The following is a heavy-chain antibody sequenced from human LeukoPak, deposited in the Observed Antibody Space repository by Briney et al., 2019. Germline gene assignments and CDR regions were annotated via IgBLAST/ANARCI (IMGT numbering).Heavy chain of an antibody. V-gene: IGHV3-48*03. CDR2: NSGSGSTI. Sequence: GGSLRLSCAASGFTFRSYEMNWVPQAPGQGLEWVPYNSGSGSTIYYADSVQGRFTISRDNAKNSLYLQMNSLRAEDTAVYYCAKEQNSGSYHAEYFQHWGQGTLVTVSS. D-gene: IGHD1-26*01. CDR3: AKEQNSGSYHAEYFQH. J-gene: IGHJ1*01. CDR1: GFTFRSYE.